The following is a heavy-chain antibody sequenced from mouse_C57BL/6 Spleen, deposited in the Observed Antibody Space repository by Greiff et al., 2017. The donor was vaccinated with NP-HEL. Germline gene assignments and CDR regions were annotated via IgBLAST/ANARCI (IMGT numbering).Heavy chain of an antibody. CDR1: GFTFSDYG. V-gene: IGHV5-17*01. CDR3: ARREYSNYAMDY. CDR2: ISSGSSTI. J-gene: IGHJ4*01. D-gene: IGHD2-5*01. Sequence: EVKLVESGGGLVKPGGSLKLSCAASGFTFSDYGMHWVHQAPEKGLEWVAYISSGSSTIYYADTVKGRFTISRDNAKNTLFLQMTSLRSEDTAMYYCARREYSNYAMDYWGQGTSVTVSS.